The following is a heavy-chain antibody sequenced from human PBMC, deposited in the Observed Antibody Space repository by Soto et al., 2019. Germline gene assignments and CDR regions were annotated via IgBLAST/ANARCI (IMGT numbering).Heavy chain of an antibody. J-gene: IGHJ4*02. CDR2: VHHSGAT. CDR3: GRNGEYSADH. CDR1: GYSIRDGYW. V-gene: IGHV4-4*02. Sequence: QVQLQESGPGLVKPSGTLSLTCAVSGYSIRDGYWWTWVRQTPGKGLEWIGEVHHSGATNYNPSLGSRVTISVDKAKNQFLLSLRSLTAADTATYYCGRNGEYSADHWGRGSLVTVSS. D-gene: IGHD4-17*01.